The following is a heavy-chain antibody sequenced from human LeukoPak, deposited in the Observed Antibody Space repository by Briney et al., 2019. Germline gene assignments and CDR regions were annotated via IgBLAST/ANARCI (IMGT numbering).Heavy chain of an antibody. J-gene: IGHJ4*02. CDR2: ISGSGDTT. CDR3: AKDGNDDSWSGQLLGSFDY. D-gene: IGHD3-3*01. Sequence: GGSLRLSCAASGFSFSTYTMGWVRQAPGKGLEWVSSISGSGDTTYYADSVKGRFTISRDNSKNTVYLQMNSLRAEDTAVYYCAKDGNDDSWSGQLLGSFDYWGQGTLVTVSS. V-gene: IGHV3-23*01. CDR1: GFSFSTYT.